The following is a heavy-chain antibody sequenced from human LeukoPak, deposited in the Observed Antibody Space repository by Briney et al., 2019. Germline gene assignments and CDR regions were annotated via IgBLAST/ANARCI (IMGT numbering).Heavy chain of an antibody. Sequence: APVKVSCKASGYTFTSYDINWVRQATGQGLEWMGWMNPNSGNTGYAQKFQGRVTMTRNTSISTAYMELSSLRSEDTAVYYCARAAGLWSIYDAFDIWGQGTMVTVSS. J-gene: IGHJ3*02. D-gene: IGHD5-18*01. CDR2: MNPNSGNT. CDR1: GYTFTSYD. CDR3: ARAAGLWSIYDAFDI. V-gene: IGHV1-8*01.